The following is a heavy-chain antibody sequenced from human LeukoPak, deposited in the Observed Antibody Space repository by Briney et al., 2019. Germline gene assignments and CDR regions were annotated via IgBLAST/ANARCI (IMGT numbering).Heavy chain of an antibody. V-gene: IGHV3-7*01. CDR1: GFTFSYYW. D-gene: IGHD3-3*02. CDR3: ARDRILDAFDI. CDR2: IKQDGSEK. Sequence: GGSLRLSCAASGFTFSYYWMSWVRQAPGRGLEWVANIKQDGSEKYQVDSVKGRFTVSRDNAKNSLYLQMNSLRAEDTAVYYCARDRILDAFDIWGQGTMVTVSS. J-gene: IGHJ3*02.